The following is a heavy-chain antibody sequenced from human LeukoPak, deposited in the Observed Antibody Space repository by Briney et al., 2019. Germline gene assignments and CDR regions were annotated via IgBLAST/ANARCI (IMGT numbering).Heavy chain of an antibody. J-gene: IGHJ4*02. CDR2: INKDGSEK. Sequence: GGSLRLSCGASGFTFRSNWMSWVRQIPGKGREWVATINKDGSEKYYVDSVKGRFTISRDNAKSSLYLQMNNLRAEDTAVYYCARDKSGSCDYWGQGTLVIVSS. CDR1: GFTFRSNW. CDR3: ARDKSGSCDY. D-gene: IGHD1-26*01. V-gene: IGHV3-7*01.